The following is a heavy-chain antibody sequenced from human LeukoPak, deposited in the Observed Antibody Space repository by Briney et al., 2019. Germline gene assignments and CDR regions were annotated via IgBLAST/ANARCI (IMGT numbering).Heavy chain of an antibody. Sequence: SETLSLTCTVSGGSISSYYWSWIRQPAGKGLEWIGRIYTSGSTNYNPSLKSRVTMSVDTSKNQFSLKLSSVTAADTAVYYCARESYYDFWSGYSNLLFDYWGQGTLVTVSS. J-gene: IGHJ4*02. D-gene: IGHD3-3*01. CDR1: GGSISSYY. V-gene: IGHV4-4*07. CDR3: ARESYYDFWSGYSNLLFDY. CDR2: IYTSGST.